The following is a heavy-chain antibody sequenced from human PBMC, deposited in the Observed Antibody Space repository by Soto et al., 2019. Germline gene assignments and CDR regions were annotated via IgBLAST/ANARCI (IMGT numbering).Heavy chain of an antibody. Sequence: SETLSLTCTVSGGSISSSSYYWGWIRQPPGKGLECIGSIYYSGSTYYNPSLKSRVTISVDTSKNQFSLKLSSVTAADTAVYYCASNINMITFGGVDYWGQGTLVTVSS. J-gene: IGHJ4*02. D-gene: IGHD3-16*01. V-gene: IGHV4-39*01. CDR3: ASNINMITFGGVDY. CDR1: GGSISSSSYY. CDR2: IYYSGST.